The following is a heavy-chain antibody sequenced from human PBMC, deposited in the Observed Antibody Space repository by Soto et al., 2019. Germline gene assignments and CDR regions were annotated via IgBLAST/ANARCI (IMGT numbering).Heavy chain of an antibody. D-gene: IGHD6-13*01. V-gene: IGHV1-8*01. CDR2: MNPNSGNT. J-gene: IGHJ4*02. CDR3: ARGIAGYQDY. Sequence: WPRQATGQGLEWMGWMNPNSGNTGYAQKFQGRVTMTRNTSISTAYMELSSLRSEYTAVYYGARGIAGYQDYWVQGTLVTVSS.